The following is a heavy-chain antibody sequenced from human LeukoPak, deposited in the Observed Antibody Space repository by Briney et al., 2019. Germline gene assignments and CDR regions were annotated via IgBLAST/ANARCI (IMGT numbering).Heavy chain of an antibody. CDR2: IYYSGST. CDR3: ARRGGSYYVDAFDI. Sequence: SETLSLTCTVSGGSISSYYWSWIRQPPGKGLEWIGYIYYSGSTNYNPSLKSRVTISVDTSKNQFSLKLSSVTAADTAVYYCARRGGSYYVDAFDIWGQGTMVTVSS. CDR1: GGSISSYY. V-gene: IGHV4-59*08. D-gene: IGHD1-26*01. J-gene: IGHJ3*02.